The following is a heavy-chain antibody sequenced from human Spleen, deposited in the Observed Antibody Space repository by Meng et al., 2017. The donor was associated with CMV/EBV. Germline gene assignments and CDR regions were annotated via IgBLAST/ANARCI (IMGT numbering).Heavy chain of an antibody. D-gene: IGHD3-3*01. J-gene: IGHJ4*02. V-gene: IGHV4-34*01. CDR3: ARTRLYYDFWSGSLGYFDY. CDR2: INHSGST. Sequence: SFSGYYWSWSRQPPGKGLEWIGEINHSGSTNNNPSLKSRVTISVDTSKNQFSLKLSSVTAADTAVYYCARTRLYYDFWSGSLGYFDYWGQGTLVTVSS. CDR1: SFSGYY.